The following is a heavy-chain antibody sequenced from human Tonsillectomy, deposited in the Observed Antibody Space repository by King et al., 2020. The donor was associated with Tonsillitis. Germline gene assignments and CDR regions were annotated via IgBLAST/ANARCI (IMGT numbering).Heavy chain of an antibody. V-gene: IGHV3-21*01. CDR3: GRVTYDILTGYYIDYFDH. J-gene: IGHJ4*02. Sequence: EVQLVESGGGLVKPGRSLRLSCAASGFTFSSYTMNWVRQAPGKGLEWISSIPSGSSYIHYADSVRGRFTVSRDNAKNSLYLQMNSLRAEDTAVYYCGRVTYDILTGYYIDYFDHWGQGTLVTVSS. D-gene: IGHD3-9*01. CDR1: GFTFSSYT. CDR2: IPSGSSYI.